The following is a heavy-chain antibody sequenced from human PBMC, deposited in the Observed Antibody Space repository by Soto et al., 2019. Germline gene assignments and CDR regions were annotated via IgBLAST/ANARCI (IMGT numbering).Heavy chain of an antibody. CDR2: IRSRSNGYAT. V-gene: IGHV3-73*01. Sequence: EVQLLESGGGLVQPGGSLRLSCAASGFTFSSYAMSWVRQAPGKGLEWVGRIRSRSNGYATAYAASGRGRFTISRDDSKNPAYLQMNSLKTEDTAVYYCSRRGYSNYDSDYWGQGTLVTVSS. J-gene: IGHJ4*02. CDR1: GFTFSSYA. D-gene: IGHD5-12*01. CDR3: SRRGYSNYDSDY.